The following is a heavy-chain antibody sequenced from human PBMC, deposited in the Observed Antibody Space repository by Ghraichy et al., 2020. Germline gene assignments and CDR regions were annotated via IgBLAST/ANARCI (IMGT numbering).Heavy chain of an antibody. J-gene: IGHJ4*02. Sequence: SETLSLTCTVSGGSISTYYWSWIRQPPGKGLEWIAYIYYTGSTQYNPSLKSRVTISVDTSKNQLSLKLSSVTAADTAVYYCARAVGSRGWVDYWGQGTLVTVSS. CDR2: IYYTGST. D-gene: IGHD6-19*01. CDR3: ARAVGSRGWVDY. V-gene: IGHV4-59*01. CDR1: GGSISTYY.